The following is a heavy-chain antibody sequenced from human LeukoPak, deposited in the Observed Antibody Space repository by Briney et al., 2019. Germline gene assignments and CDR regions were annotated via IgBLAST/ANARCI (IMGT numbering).Heavy chain of an antibody. CDR3: ARSRYYYDSSGYLRGYYYMDV. Sequence: PSETLSLTCTVSGGSISSGGYYWSWIRQHPGKGLEWIGYIYYSGSTYSNPSLKSRVTISVDTSKNQFSLKLSSVTAADTAVYYCARSRYYYDSSGYLRGYYYMDVWGKGTTVTVSS. J-gene: IGHJ6*03. CDR1: GGSISSGGYY. CDR2: IYYSGST. D-gene: IGHD3-22*01. V-gene: IGHV4-31*03.